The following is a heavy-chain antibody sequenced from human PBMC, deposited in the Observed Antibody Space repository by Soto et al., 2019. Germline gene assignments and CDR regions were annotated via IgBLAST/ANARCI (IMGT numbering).Heavy chain of an antibody. CDR3: ARERGWSTHDAFDI. CDR1: VYTFTSYY. CDR2: INPSGGST. D-gene: IGHD6-19*01. V-gene: IGHV1-46*01. J-gene: IGHJ3*02. Sequence: ASVKVSSKAPVYTFTSYYMHWVRPAPGQGLEWMGIINPSGGSTSYAQKFQGRVTMTRDTSTSTVYMELSSLRSEDTAVYYCARERGWSTHDAFDIWGQGTMVTVSS.